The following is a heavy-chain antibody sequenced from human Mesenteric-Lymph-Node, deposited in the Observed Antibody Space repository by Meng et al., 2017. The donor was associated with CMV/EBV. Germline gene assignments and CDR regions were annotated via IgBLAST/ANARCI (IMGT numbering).Heavy chain of an antibody. D-gene: IGHD3-10*01. J-gene: IGHJ6*02. CDR3: ARALDYYGSGSYYYYGMDV. CDR1: GYTFTGYY. CDR2: INPNRGGT. V-gene: IGHV1-2*02. Sequence: ASVKVSCQASGYTFTGYYLHWVRQAPGQGLEWMGWINPNRGGTNYAQKFQGRVTMTRDTSISTAYMELSRLRSDDTAVYYCARALDYYGSGSYYYYGMDVWGQGTTVTVSS.